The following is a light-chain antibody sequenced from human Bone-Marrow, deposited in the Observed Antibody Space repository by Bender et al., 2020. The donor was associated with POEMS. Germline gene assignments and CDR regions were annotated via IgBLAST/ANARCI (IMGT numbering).Light chain of an antibody. J-gene: IGLJ3*02. CDR1: SKHSSHT. V-gene: IGLV4-69*01. CDR2: VNSDGSH. CDR3: QTWAVGVQWV. Sequence: QRVLTQSPSASASLGASVKITCTLSSKHSSHTIAWLQQKPEKGPRFLMKVNSDGSHTKGDGIPDRFSGSSSGAERYLTVSSLQSEDEADYFCQTWAVGVQWVFGGGTKLTVL.